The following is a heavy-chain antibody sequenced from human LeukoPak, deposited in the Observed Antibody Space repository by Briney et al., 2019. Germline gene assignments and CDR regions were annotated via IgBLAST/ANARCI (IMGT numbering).Heavy chain of an antibody. Sequence: GGSLRLSCVVSGFTFSSYAMSWVRQAPGKGLEWVSVIYSGGSTYYADSVKGRFTISRDNSKNTLYLQMNSLRAEDTAVYYCARDQLTDYYDSSGAFDIWGQGTMVTVSS. D-gene: IGHD3-22*01. V-gene: IGHV3-66*01. J-gene: IGHJ3*02. CDR3: ARDQLTDYYDSSGAFDI. CDR1: GFTFSSYA. CDR2: IYSGGST.